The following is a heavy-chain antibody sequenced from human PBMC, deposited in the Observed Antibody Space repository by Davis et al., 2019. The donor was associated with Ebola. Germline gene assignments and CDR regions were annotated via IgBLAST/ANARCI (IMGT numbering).Heavy chain of an antibody. J-gene: IGHJ4*02. V-gene: IGHV1-46*01. CDR2: INPNDGRT. Sequence: AASVKVSCKASGYTFTNYYMHWVRQAPGQGLEWMGMINPNDGRTIYAQKFQGRVTVTRDTSTTTVYMELRSLRSDDTAVYYCAREGVLVVGATPLDYWGQGTLVTVSS. CDR1: GYTFTNYY. D-gene: IGHD1-26*01. CDR3: AREGVLVVGATPLDY.